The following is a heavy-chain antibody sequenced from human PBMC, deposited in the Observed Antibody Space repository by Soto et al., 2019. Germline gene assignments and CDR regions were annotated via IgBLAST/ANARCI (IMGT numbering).Heavy chain of an antibody. CDR1: GFSLSNARMG. D-gene: IGHD2-2*01. V-gene: IGHV2-26*01. CDR3: ARIRHCSSTSCYPPYYYYYGMDV. Sequence: QVTLKESGPVLVKPTETLTLTCTVSGFSLSNARMGVSWIRQPPGKALEWLAHIFSNDEKSYSTSLKSRLTISKDTSKSQVVLTMTNMDPVDTATYYCARIRHCSSTSCYPPYYYYYGMDVWGQGTTVTVSS. CDR2: IFSNDEK. J-gene: IGHJ6*02.